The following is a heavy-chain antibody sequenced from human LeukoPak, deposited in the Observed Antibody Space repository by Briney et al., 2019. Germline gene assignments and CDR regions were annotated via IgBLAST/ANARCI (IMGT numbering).Heavy chain of an antibody. D-gene: IGHD5-24*01. V-gene: IGHV1-46*01. J-gene: IGHJ4*02. CDR1: GYTFTSYY. CDR3: ARDSRVVRWLQLAVGDYFDY. Sequence: ASVKVSCKASGYTFTSYYMHWVRQAPGQGLEWMGIINPSGGSTSYAQKFQGRVTMTRDTSTSTVYMELSSLRSDDTAVYYCARDSRVVRWLQLAVGDYFDYWGQGTLVTVSS. CDR2: INPSGGST.